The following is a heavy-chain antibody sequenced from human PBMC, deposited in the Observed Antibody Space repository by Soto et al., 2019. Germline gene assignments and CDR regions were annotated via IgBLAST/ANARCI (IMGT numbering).Heavy chain of an antibody. J-gene: IGHJ6*02. CDR1: GGSVSSGSFY. V-gene: IGHV4-61*01. D-gene: IGHD5-18*01. Sequence: PESLSLACTVSGGSVSSGSFYWSWLRQPPGKGLEWCGYIYYSGSTNCNSSLKRRFTISVDPSTNLFSLTMSTVTATDTALYYCARDLSIRRKQLGYYYYYGMDVWGQGTTVTVSS. CDR3: ARDLSIRRKQLGYYYYYGMDV. CDR2: IYYSGST.